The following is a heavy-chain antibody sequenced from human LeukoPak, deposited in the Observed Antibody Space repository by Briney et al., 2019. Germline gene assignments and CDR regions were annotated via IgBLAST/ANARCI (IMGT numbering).Heavy chain of an antibody. Sequence: SVKVPCKASGGTFSSYAISWVRQAPGQGLEWMGRIIPILGIANYAQKFQGRVTITADKSTSTAYMELSSLRSEDTAVYYCARDKGLAVVPAAIDYYGMDVWGQGTTVTVSS. J-gene: IGHJ6*02. CDR1: GGTFSSYA. CDR3: ARDKGLAVVPAAIDYYGMDV. CDR2: IIPILGIA. D-gene: IGHD2-2*01. V-gene: IGHV1-69*04.